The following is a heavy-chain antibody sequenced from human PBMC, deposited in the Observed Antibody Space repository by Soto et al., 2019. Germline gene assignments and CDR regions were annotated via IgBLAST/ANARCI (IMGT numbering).Heavy chain of an antibody. CDR1: GFNFRTYG. J-gene: IGHJ1*01. D-gene: IGHD4-17*01. V-gene: IGHV3-30*03. Sequence: QVQLVESGGGVVQPGRSLRLSCAASGFNFRTYGIHWVRQAPGKGLEWVALISKDGSHSYYAHSEKGRFTNSRDNSQNKAFLKVNSLRADETAVYFCARGTDYADLGKAEYCHPWGQGTLGTVSS. CDR3: ARGTDYADLGKAEYCHP. CDR2: ISKDGSHS.